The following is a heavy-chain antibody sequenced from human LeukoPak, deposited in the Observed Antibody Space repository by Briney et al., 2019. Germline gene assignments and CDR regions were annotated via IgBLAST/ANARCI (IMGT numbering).Heavy chain of an antibody. J-gene: IGHJ4*02. V-gene: IGHV3-33*06. CDR2: IWYDGSNK. CDR1: GFTFSSYG. Sequence: QSGGSLRLSCAASGFTFSSYGMHWVRQAPGKGLEWVAVIWYDGSNKYYADSVKGRFTISRDNSKNTLYLQMNSLRAEDTAVYYCAKGDNFSSGYYDLDYFDYWGQGTLVTVSS. CDR3: AKGDNFSSGYYDLDYFDY. D-gene: IGHD3-3*01.